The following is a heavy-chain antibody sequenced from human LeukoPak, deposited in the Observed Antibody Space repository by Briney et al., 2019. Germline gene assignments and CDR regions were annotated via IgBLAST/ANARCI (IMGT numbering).Heavy chain of an antibody. CDR3: AKESDSGYHSEGTKY. J-gene: IGHJ4*02. CDR1: GFVFSDYG. CDR2: VRYDGSNE. D-gene: IGHD5-12*01. Sequence: PGGSLRLSCAASGFVFSDYGMHWVRQAPGKGLEWVAFVRYDGSNEYYADSVQGRFTISRDNSKNTLYLQMNSLRAEDTAVYSCAKESDSGYHSEGTKYWGLGTLVTVSS. V-gene: IGHV3-30*02.